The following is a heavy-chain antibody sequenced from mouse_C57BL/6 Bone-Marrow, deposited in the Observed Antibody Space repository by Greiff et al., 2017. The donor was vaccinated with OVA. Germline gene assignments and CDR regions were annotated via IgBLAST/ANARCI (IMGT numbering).Heavy chain of an antibody. J-gene: IGHJ1*03. CDR3: ATVRYWYFDV. CDR2: IHPNSGST. Sequence: PGQGLEWIGMIHPNSGSTNYNEKFKSKATLTVDKSSSTAYMQLSSLTSEDSAVYYCATVRYWYFDVWGTGTTVTVSS. D-gene: IGHD2-14*01. V-gene: IGHV1-64*01.